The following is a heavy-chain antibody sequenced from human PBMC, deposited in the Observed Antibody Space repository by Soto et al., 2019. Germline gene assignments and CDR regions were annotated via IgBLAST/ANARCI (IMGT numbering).Heavy chain of an antibody. Sequence: RRLSCAASGFTFSSYGMHWVRQAPGKGLEWVAVIWYDGSNKYYADSVKGRFTISRDNSKNTLYLQMNSLRAEDTAVYYCARDLSYCSSTSCYYYGMDVWGQGTTVTVSS. CDR1: GFTFSSYG. CDR2: IWYDGSNK. J-gene: IGHJ6*02. CDR3: ARDLSYCSSTSCYYYGMDV. V-gene: IGHV3-33*01. D-gene: IGHD2-2*01.